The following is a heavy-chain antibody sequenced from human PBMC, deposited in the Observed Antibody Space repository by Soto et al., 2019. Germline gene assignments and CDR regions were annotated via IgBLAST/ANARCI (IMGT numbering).Heavy chain of an antibody. CDR1: GFTFSSYA. CDR3: ARAQIAGYYYYGMDV. Sequence: GGSLRLSCAASGFTFSSYAMHWVRQAPGKGLEWVAVISYDGSNKYYADSVKGRFTISRDNSKNTLYLQMNSLRAEDTAVYYCARAQIAGYYYYGMDVWGQGTTVTVSS. V-gene: IGHV3-30-3*01. D-gene: IGHD6-13*01. CDR2: ISYDGSNK. J-gene: IGHJ6*02.